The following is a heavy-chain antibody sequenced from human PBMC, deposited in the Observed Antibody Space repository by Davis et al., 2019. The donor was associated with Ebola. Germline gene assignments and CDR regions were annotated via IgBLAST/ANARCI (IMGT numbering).Heavy chain of an antibody. D-gene: IGHD1-1*01. CDR3: ARGLYPWELDY. CDR1: GGSFSGYY. J-gene: IGHJ4*02. CDR2: INHSGST. V-gene: IGHV4-34*01. Sequence: SETLSLTCAVYGGSFSGYYWGWIRQPPGKGLEWIGEINHSGSTNYNPSLKSRVTISVDTSKNQFSLKLSSMTAADTAVYYCARGLYPWELDYWGQGTLVTVSS.